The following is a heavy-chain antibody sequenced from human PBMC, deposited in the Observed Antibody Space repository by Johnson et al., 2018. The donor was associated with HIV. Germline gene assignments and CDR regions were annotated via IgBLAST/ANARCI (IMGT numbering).Heavy chain of an antibody. CDR3: ARFLSWGDAFDI. J-gene: IGHJ3*02. CDR1: GFTFSDYY. CDR2: ISSSDGTK. V-gene: IGHV3-11*04. Sequence: VQLVESGGGLVKPGGSLRLSCAASGFTFSDYYMSWIRQAPGKGLEWVSYISSSDGTKNYADSVKGRFTISRDNAKNSLYLQMNSLRAEDPAVYYCARFLSWGDAFDIWGQRTMVTVSS. D-gene: IGHD1-26*01.